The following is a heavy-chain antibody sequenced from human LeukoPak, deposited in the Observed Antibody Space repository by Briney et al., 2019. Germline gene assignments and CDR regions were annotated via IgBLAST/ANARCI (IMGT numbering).Heavy chain of an antibody. CDR1: GFTFSSYS. CDR2: ISSSSSYI. J-gene: IGHJ5*02. D-gene: IGHD3-22*01. V-gene: IGHV3-21*01. CDR3: ATGDSSGFLRFDP. Sequence: GGSLRLSCAASGFTFSSYSMNWVRQAPGKGLEWVSSISSSSSYIYYADSVKGRFTISRDNAKNSLYLQMNSLRAEDAAVYYCATGDSSGFLRFDPWGQGTLVTVSS.